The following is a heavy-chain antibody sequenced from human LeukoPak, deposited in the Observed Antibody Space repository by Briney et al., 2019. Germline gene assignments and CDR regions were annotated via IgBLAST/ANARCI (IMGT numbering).Heavy chain of an antibody. CDR2: IIPIFGTA. V-gene: IGHV1-69*01. Sequence: GSSVKVSCKASGGTFSSYAISWVRQAPGQGLEWMGGIIPIFGTANYAQKFQGRVTITADESTSTAYMELSSLRSEDTAVYYCAREIVGATTTVGKGAFDIWGQGTMVTVSS. D-gene: IGHD1-26*01. CDR1: GGTFSSYA. J-gene: IGHJ3*02. CDR3: AREIVGATTTVGKGAFDI.